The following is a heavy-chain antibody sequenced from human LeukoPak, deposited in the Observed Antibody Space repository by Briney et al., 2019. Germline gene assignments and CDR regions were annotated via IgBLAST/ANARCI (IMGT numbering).Heavy chain of an antibody. J-gene: IGHJ4*02. D-gene: IGHD6-13*01. Sequence: GGSLRLSCAASGFTFSSYSMDWVRQAPGKGLEWVSSISSSSSYIYYADSVKGRFTISRDNAKNSLYLQMNSLRAEDTAVYYCAREGKAAAVHWGQGTLVTVSS. CDR3: AREGKAAAVH. CDR2: ISSSSSYI. CDR1: GFTFSSYS. V-gene: IGHV3-21*01.